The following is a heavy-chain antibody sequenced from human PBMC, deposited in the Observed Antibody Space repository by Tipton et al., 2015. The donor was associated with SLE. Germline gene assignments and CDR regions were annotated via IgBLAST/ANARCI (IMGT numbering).Heavy chain of an antibody. V-gene: IGHV4-59*11. CDR2: IHSSAIT. CDR1: GGPISGHS. D-gene: IGHD6-13*01. J-gene: IGHJ6*03. CDR3: ARDGGAAAENYNYHMDV. Sequence: TLSLTCTVSGGPISGHSWSWIRQTPGKGLEWIGFIHSSAITNYNPSLKSRVTISIDTSNNQFSLRLSSVTTADTAVYYCARDGGAAAENYNYHMDVWGIGTTVTVSS.